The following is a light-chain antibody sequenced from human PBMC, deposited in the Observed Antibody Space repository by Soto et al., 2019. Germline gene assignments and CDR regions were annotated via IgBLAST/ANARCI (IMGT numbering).Light chain of an antibody. V-gene: IGLV2-18*02. CDR3: SSYTSSSTYV. CDR1: SSDVGNSNR. CDR2: EVS. Sequence: QSVLTQPPSVSGSPGQSVTISCTGTSSDVGNSNRVPWYQQPPGTPPKVIIYEVSNRPSGVPDRFSGSKSGKTASLPISGLQAEDEDDYYCSSYTSSSTYVFGTGTKLTVL. J-gene: IGLJ1*01.